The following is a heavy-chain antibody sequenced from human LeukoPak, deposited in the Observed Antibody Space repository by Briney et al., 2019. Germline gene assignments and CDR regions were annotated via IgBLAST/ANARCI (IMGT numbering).Heavy chain of an antibody. CDR3: ARGRGDSTLYYYYYYMDV. Sequence: GGSLRLSCAASGFTFSSYAMHWVRQAPGKGLEYVSAISSNGGSTYYANSVKGRFTISRGNSKNTLYLQMGSLRAEDMAVYYCARGRGDSTLYYYYYYMDVWGKGTTVTVSS. CDR1: GFTFSSYA. CDR2: ISSNGGST. D-gene: IGHD2-21*02. V-gene: IGHV3-64*01. J-gene: IGHJ6*03.